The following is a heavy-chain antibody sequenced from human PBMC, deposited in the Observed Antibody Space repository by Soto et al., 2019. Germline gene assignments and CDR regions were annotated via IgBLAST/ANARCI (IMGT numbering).Heavy chain of an antibody. CDR1: GYTFTSYA. J-gene: IGHJ2*01. CDR3: ARGRGPNWSSHL. CDR2: INAGNGNT. V-gene: IGHV1-3*01. Sequence: SVKVSCKASGYTFTSYAMHWVRQAPGQRLEWMGWINAGNGNTKYSQKFQGRVTITRDTSASTAYMELSSLRSEDTAVYYCARGRGPNWSSHLSGRGPLVTVSS.